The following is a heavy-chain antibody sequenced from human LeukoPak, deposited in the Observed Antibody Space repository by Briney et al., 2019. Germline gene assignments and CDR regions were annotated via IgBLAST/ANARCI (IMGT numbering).Heavy chain of an antibody. J-gene: IGHJ4*02. CDR3: ARVKRSGSYYRHFDY. CDR2: INPNSGGT. V-gene: IGHV1-2*02. D-gene: IGHD1-26*01. CDR1: GYTFTGYY. Sequence: GASVTVSCKASGYTFTGYYMHWVRQAPGQGLEWMGWINPNSGGTNYAQKFQGRVTMTRDTSISTAYMELSRLRSDDTAVYYCARVKRSGSYYRHFDYWGQGTLVTVSS.